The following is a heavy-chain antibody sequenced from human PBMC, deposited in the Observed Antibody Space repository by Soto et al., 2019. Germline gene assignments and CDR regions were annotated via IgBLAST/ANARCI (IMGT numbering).Heavy chain of an antibody. V-gene: IGHV4-59*12. CDR3: ARESRSWYGSIWDY. J-gene: IGHJ4*02. D-gene: IGHD6-13*01. CDR2: IYFSGGT. CDR1: GGSISSYY. Sequence: SETLSLTCNVSGGSISSYYWSWIRQPPGKGLEWIGYIYFSGGTNYNPSLKSRVTISVDTSKNQFSLKLSSVTAADTAVYYCARESRSWYGSIWDYWGQGTLVTVSS.